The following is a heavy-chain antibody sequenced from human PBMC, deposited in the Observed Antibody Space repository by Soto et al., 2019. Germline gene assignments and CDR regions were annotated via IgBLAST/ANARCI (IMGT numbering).Heavy chain of an antibody. Sequence: QVQVVQSGAAVKEPGASVKVSCKASGYSSSNYYTHWVRQAPGQGLEWMGRVNPYGARSNYAQSFHGSVTLTRDTSTNTDYMALSRLTSDDTAVYYCASVTTIWSNWGQGTLVTVSS. J-gene: IGHJ4*02. CDR1: GYSSSNYY. CDR2: VNPYGARS. V-gene: IGHV1-46*01. CDR3: ASVTTIWSN. D-gene: IGHD2-21*02.